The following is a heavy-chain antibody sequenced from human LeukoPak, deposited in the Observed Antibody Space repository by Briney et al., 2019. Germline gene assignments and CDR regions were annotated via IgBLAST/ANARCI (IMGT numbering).Heavy chain of an antibody. CDR2: ISAYNGNT. D-gene: IGHD5-18*01. V-gene: IGHV1-18*01. CDR3: ARGDSNNWFDP. Sequence: ASVKVSCKASGYSFTSYGLTWVRQAPGQGLEWMGWISAYNGNTNYAQKLQGRITMTTDTSTTTAYIELRSLRSDDTAVYYCARGDSNNWFDPWGQGTLVTVSS. CDR1: GYSFTSYG. J-gene: IGHJ5*02.